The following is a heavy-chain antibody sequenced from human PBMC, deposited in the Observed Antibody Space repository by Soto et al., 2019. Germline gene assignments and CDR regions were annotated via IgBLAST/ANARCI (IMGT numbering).Heavy chain of an antibody. CDR3: AKPFQRSGYYYDFWYFDL. CDR2: ISHDGSTK. D-gene: IGHD3-22*01. CDR1: EFPFSSYG. J-gene: IGHJ2*01. Sequence: QVQLVESGGGVVQSGRPLRLSCAASEFPFSSYGMHWVRQAPGKGLDGVAVISHDGSTKYYADSVKGRFTISRDNSKNTLYLQLNSLRAEDTAVYYCAKPFQRSGYYYDFWYFDLWGRGTLVTVSS. V-gene: IGHV3-30*18.